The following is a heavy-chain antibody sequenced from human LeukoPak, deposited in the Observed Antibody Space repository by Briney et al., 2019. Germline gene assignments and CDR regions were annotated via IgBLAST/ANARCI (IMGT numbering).Heavy chain of an antibody. D-gene: IGHD2-15*01. CDR2: ISGSGGST. Sequence: GGSLRLSCAASGFTFSSYAMSWVRQAPGKGLEWVSAISGSGGSTYYADSVKGRFTISRDNSKNTLYLQMNSLRAEDTAVYYCARDTGYCSGGSCYYSYGMDVWGQGTTVTVSS. J-gene: IGHJ6*02. CDR3: ARDTGYCSGGSCYYSYGMDV. CDR1: GFTFSSYA. V-gene: IGHV3-23*01.